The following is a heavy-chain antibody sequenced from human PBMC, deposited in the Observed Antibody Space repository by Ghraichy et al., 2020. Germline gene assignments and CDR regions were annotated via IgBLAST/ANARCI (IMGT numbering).Heavy chain of an antibody. J-gene: IGHJ6*02. CDR2: FRSKGNSYAT. Sequence: GGSLRLSCAASGFTFSGSAMHWVRQASRKGLEWVGRFRSKGNSYATAYAASVKGRFTISRDDSKNTAYLQMNSLKIEDTAVYYCTRPRASDGSGLVGGSVYYYGMDVWGQGTTVTVSS. D-gene: IGHD6-19*01. V-gene: IGHV3-73*01. CDR3: TRPRASDGSGLVGGSVYYYGMDV. CDR1: GFTFSGSA.